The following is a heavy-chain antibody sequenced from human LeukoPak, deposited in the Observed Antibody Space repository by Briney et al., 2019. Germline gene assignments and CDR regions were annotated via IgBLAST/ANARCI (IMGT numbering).Heavy chain of an antibody. CDR3: ARGRGLTLSYHYFDY. CDR1: GFTFSPLG. J-gene: IGHJ4*02. V-gene: IGHV3-48*02. Sequence: GGSLRLSCAASGFTFSPLGMNWVRQAPGRGLEWGSYISSVSSTTYYADSVKGRFTISRDSAKNSLYLQMNSLRDEDTAVYYCARGRGLTLSYHYFDYWGQGTLVTVSS. CDR2: ISSVSSTT. D-gene: IGHD3-10*01.